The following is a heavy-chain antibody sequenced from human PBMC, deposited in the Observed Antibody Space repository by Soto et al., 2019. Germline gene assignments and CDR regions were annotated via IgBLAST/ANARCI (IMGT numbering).Heavy chain of an antibody. Sequence: QVQLVQSGAEVKKPGASVKVSCKASGYTFTSYGISWVRQAPGQGLEWMGWISAYNGNTNYAQKLQGRVTMTTDTSPSKATLGWGGLRSTDPAVYYCAGGVGGGDYAWFDPWGQGTLVTVSS. D-gene: IGHD4-17*01. CDR1: GYTFTSYG. J-gene: IGHJ5*02. CDR2: ISAYNGNT. V-gene: IGHV1-18*01. CDR3: AGGVGGGDYAWFDP.